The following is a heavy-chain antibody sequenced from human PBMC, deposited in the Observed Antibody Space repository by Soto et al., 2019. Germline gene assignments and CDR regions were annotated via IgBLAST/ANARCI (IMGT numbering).Heavy chain of an antibody. D-gene: IGHD4-17*01. CDR3: AHTPTYYGDCNFDY. CDR1: GFSLSTNAVG. V-gene: IGHV2-5*02. J-gene: IGHJ4*02. Sequence: QITLKESGPTLMKPTQTLTLTCTFSGFSLSTNAVGVGWIRQPPGKALEWLALIYWDDDKRYSPSLKSRLTITKDTSKNQVVLTMTNMDPVDTATYYCAHTPTYYGDCNFDYWGQGTLVTVSS. CDR2: IYWDDDK.